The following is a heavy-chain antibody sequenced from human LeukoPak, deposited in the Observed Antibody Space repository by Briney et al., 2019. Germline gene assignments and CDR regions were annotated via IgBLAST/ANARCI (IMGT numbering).Heavy chain of an antibody. J-gene: IGHJ6*02. CDR3: ARDVSSVATAAPGHWGVDV. CDR2: INPNTGDI. CDR1: GYTFTGYY. Sequence: ASVRVSCKTSGYTFTGYYIHWVRQAPGQGLEWLGWINPNTGDINYAQKFQGRVTTTRDTSISTAYMELSSLRSDDTAVYYCARDVSSVATAAPGHWGVDVWGQGTTVNVSS. V-gene: IGHV1-2*02. D-gene: IGHD6-13*01.